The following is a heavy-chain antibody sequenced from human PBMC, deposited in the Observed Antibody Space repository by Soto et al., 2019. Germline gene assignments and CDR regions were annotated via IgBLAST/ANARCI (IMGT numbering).Heavy chain of an antibody. V-gene: IGHV1-69*12. CDR1: GGTFSSYA. J-gene: IGHJ4*02. D-gene: IGHD5-12*01. Sequence: QVQLVQSGAEVKKPGSSVKVSCKASGGTFSSYAISWVRQAPGQGLEWMGGIIPIFGTANYAQKFQGRVTITADESTSTAYMELSSLRSEDTAVYYCARDKEMATPSPALYWGQGTLVTVSS. CDR3: ARDKEMATPSPALY. CDR2: IIPIFGTA.